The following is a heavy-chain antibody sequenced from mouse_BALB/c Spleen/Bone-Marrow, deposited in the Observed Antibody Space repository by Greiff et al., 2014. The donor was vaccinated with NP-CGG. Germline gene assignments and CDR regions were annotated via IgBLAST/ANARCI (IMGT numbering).Heavy chain of an antibody. J-gene: IGHJ3*01. CDR2: ISSGGSYT. D-gene: IGHD2-3*01. Sequence: VQLKESGGGLVKPGGSLKLSCAASGFTFSSYAMSWVRQTPEKRLEWVATISSGGSYTYYPDSVKGRFTISRDNAKNTLHLQMSSLRSEDTAMYYCARLRDGYPPFAYWGQGTLVTVSA. V-gene: IGHV5-9-3*01. CDR3: ARLRDGYPPFAY. CDR1: GFTFSSYA.